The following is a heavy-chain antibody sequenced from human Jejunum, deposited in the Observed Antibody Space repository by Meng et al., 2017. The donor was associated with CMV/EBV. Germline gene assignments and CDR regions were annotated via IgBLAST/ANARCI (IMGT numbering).Heavy chain of an antibody. CDR3: ATLYSGYSKGVY. Sequence: ASAYTFTGYSMHWVRQAPGQGLEWMGWINPNSGDTNYAQKFQGRVTMTRDTSISTAYMELNRLISDDTAIYYCATLYSGYSKGVYWGQGTLVTVSS. V-gene: IGHV1-2*02. CDR1: AYTFTGYS. CDR2: INPNSGDT. D-gene: IGHD5-12*01. J-gene: IGHJ4*02.